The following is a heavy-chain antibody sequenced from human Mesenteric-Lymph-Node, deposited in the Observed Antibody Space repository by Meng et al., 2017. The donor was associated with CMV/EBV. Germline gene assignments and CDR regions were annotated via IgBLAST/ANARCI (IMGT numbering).Heavy chain of an antibody. V-gene: IGHV4-39*07. D-gene: IGHD2-15*01. CDR3: ARELGRPGDY. CDR2: ISNTGTT. J-gene: IGHJ4*02. Sequence: SETLSLTCSVSGRSVKSSRYYWGWIRQTPGKGLEWIGSISNTGTTYYNPSLKSRVTISVDTSKNQFSLKLSSVTAADTAVYYCARELGRPGDYWGQGTLVTVSS. CDR1: GRSVKSSRYY.